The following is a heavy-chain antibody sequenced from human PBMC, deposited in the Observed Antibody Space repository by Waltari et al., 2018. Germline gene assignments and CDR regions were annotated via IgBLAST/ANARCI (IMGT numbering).Heavy chain of an antibody. Sequence: QVQLVQSGTEVKKPGASVKVSCKASGYTFSNYGVSWVRQAPGQGLEWGGWVAQYNVTTHSAPKRPGRVTMTTDTSTTTAYLELRRLTSDDTAVYYCARVFDSSQYYYGSDYWGQGTLVTVSS. CDR3: ARVFDSSQYYYGSDY. V-gene: IGHV1-18*01. D-gene: IGHD3-22*01. J-gene: IGHJ4*02. CDR2: VAQYNVTT. CDR1: GYTFSNYG.